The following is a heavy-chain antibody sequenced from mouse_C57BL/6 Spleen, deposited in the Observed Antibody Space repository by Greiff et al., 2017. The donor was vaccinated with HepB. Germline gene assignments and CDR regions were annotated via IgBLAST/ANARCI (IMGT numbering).Heavy chain of an antibody. Sequence: EVMLVESGEGLVKPGGSLKLSCAASGFTFSSYAMSWVRQTPEKRLEWVAYISSGGDYIYYADTVKGRFTISRDNARNTLYLQMSSLKSEDTAMYYCTREGDGSSPYWYFDVWGTGTTVTVSS. J-gene: IGHJ1*03. D-gene: IGHD1-1*01. CDR1: GFTFSSYA. CDR3: TREGDGSSPYWYFDV. CDR2: ISSGGDYI. V-gene: IGHV5-9-1*02.